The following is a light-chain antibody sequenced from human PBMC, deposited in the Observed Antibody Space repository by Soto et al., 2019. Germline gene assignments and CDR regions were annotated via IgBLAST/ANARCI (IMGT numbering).Light chain of an antibody. J-gene: IGLJ2*01. CDR2: DVS. Sequence: QSVLTQPASVSGSPGQSITISCTGTSSDIGGYNFVSWYQQRPGKAPKLLIYDVSNRPSGVSNRFSGSKSGNTASLTISGLQAEDEADYYCKSYTSSSTLVFGGGTKLTVL. V-gene: IGLV2-14*01. CDR3: KSYTSSSTLV. CDR1: SSDIGGYNF.